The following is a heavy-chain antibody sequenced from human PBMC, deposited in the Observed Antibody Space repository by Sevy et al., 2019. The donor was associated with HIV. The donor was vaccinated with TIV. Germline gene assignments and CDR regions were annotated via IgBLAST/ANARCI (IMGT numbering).Heavy chain of an antibody. CDR1: GFSLSNYD. D-gene: IGHD3-10*01. V-gene: IGHV3-13*01. J-gene: IGHJ6*02. CDR3: ARELYYGMDV. Sequence: GGSLRLSCAASGFSLSNYDMHWVRQATGKGLESVSGIDNDGDTYYPDAVKGRFTISRENGRDSLYLQMNSLRAGDTAVYYCARELYYGMDVWGQGTTVTVSS. CDR2: IDNDGDT.